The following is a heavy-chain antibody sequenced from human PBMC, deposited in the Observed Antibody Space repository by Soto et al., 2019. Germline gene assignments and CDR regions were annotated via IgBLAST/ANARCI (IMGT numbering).Heavy chain of an antibody. V-gene: IGHV1-69*02. CDR2: IIPILGIP. Sequence: GASVKVSCKASGGTFSSSTISWVRQAPGQGLEWMGRIIPILGIPNYAQKFQGRVTITADKSTSTAYMGLSSLRSDDTAAYYCARGQDPWGQGTLVTVSS. CDR1: GGTFSSST. J-gene: IGHJ5*02. CDR3: ARGQDP.